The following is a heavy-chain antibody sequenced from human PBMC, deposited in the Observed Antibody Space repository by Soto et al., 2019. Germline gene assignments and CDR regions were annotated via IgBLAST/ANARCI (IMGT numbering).Heavy chain of an antibody. CDR1: GFTFSSYA. CDR2: ISGSGGST. D-gene: IGHD3-16*01. J-gene: IGHJ3*02. CDR3: AKDHRALMAGRDAFDI. Sequence: GSLRLSCAASGFTFSSYAMSWVRQAPGKGLEWVSAISGSGGSTYYADSVKGRFTISRDNSRNTLYLQMNSLRAEDTAVYYCAKDHRALMAGRDAFDIWPRDDGHRLL. V-gene: IGHV3-23*01.